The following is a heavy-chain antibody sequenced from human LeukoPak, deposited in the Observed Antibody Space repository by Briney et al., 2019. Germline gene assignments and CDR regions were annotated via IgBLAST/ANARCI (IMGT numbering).Heavy chain of an antibody. CDR1: GYTFTGYY. Sequence: ASVKVSCKASGYTFTGYYMHWVRQAPGQGFEWMGWISPNTGGTHYAQNFQGRVTMTRDTSISTAYMAFSRLKSDDTAVYFCARGDGDYVGNDYWGRGTLVTVSS. D-gene: IGHD4-17*01. CDR2: ISPNTGGT. V-gene: IGHV1-2*02. J-gene: IGHJ2*01. CDR3: ARGDGDYVGNDY.